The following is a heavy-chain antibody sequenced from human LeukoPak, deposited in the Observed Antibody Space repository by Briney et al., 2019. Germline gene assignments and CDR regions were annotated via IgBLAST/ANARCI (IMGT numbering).Heavy chain of an antibody. CDR1: GFTFTDAW. CDR2: IKSKSDGGTT. CDR3: VTDGDWNMYYGMDV. J-gene: IGHJ6*02. Sequence: TGGSLRLSCAASGFTFTDAWMTWVRQAPGKRPAWVGRIKSKSDGGTTDYAASVKGRFTISRDDSKDTLYLQMNRLQSEDTGVYYCVTDGDWNMYYGMDVWGQGTTVTVSS. D-gene: IGHD1-1*01. V-gene: IGHV3-15*01.